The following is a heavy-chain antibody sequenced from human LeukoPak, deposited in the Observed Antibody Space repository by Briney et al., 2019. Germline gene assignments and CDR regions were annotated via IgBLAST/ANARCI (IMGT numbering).Heavy chain of an antibody. D-gene: IGHD6-19*01. CDR2: ISNSGSTV. CDR3: ARVKWSSAWSGY. J-gene: IGHJ4*02. CDR1: GFTFSVYS. V-gene: IGHV3-48*01. Sequence: GGSLRLSCAASGFTFSVYSMNWVRQAPGKGLEWVSYISNSGSTVTYADSVKGRFTISRDNAKNSLYLQMSSLRVEDTAVYYCARVKWSSAWSGYWGQGVLVTVSS.